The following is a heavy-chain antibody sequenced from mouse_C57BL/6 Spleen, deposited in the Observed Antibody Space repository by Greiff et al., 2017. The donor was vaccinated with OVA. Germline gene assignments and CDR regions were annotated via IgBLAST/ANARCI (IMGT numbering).Heavy chain of an antibody. V-gene: IGHV1-26*01. Sequence: EVQLQQSGPEPVKPGASVKISCKASGYTFTDYYMNWVKQSHGKSLEWIGDINPNNGGTSYNQKFKGKATLTVDKSSSTAYMELRSLTSEDSAVYYCARRGYYGYFDYWGQGTTLTVSS. J-gene: IGHJ2*01. D-gene: IGHD1-1*01. CDR1: GYTFTDYY. CDR3: ARRGYYGYFDY. CDR2: INPNNGGT.